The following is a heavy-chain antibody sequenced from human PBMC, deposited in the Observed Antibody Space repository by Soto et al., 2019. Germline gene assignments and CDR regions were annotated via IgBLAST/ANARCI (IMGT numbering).Heavy chain of an antibody. CDR3: ARDRRGSSSSNWFDP. V-gene: IGHV3-21*01. D-gene: IGHD6-6*01. CDR1: GFTFSSYS. CDR2: ISSSSSYI. Sequence: GESLKISCAASGFTFSSYSMNWVRQAPGKGLEWVSSISSSSSYIYYADSVKGRFTISRDNAKNSLYLQMNSLRAEDTAVYYCARDRRGSSSSNWFDPWGQGTLVTVSS. J-gene: IGHJ5*02.